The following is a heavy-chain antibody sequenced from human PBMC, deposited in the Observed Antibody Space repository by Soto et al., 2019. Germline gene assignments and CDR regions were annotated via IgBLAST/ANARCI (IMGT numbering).Heavy chain of an antibody. CDR1: GFTFPNFA. CDR2: ISSDGNTK. Sequence: QVYLVESVGGVVQPGKSLRLSCTVSGFTFPNFAMHWVRQAPGKGPEWVALISSDGNTKYYADSVKGRFTISRDNSKNTLYLPMSGLRIEDTAVCYCAKDHYFARSGRPSPYYFDYWGQGTLVTVSS. J-gene: IGHJ4*02. D-gene: IGHD3-10*01. CDR3: AKDHYFARSGRPSPYYFDY. V-gene: IGHV3-30*04.